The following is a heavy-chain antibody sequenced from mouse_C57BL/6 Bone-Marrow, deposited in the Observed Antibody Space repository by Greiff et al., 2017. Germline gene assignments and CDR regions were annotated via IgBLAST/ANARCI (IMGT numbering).Heavy chain of an antibody. J-gene: IGHJ3*01. Sequence: VQVVESGAELARPGASVKLSCKASGYTFTSYGISWVKQRTGQGLEWIGEIYPRSGNTYYNEKFKGKATLTADKSSSTAYMELRSLTSEDSAVYFCASYYGSSYPAWFAYWGQGTLVTVSA. CDR1: GYTFTSYG. CDR2: IYPRSGNT. V-gene: IGHV1-81*01. CDR3: ASYYGSSYPAWFAY. D-gene: IGHD1-1*01.